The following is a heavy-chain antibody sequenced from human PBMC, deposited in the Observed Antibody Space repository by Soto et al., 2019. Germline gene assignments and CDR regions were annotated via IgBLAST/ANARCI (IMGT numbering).Heavy chain of an antibody. J-gene: IGHJ6*02. D-gene: IGHD2-2*01. CDR1: GGSFSGYY. V-gene: IGHV4-34*01. Sequence: QVQLQQWGAGLLKPSETLSLTCAVYGGSFSGYYWSWIRQPPGKGLEWIGEINHSGSTNYNPSLKSRVTISVDTSKNQFSLKLSSVTAADTAVYYCARGLSYCRSASCSAYYYYGMDVWGQGTTVTVSS. CDR3: ARGLSYCRSASCSAYYYYGMDV. CDR2: INHSGST.